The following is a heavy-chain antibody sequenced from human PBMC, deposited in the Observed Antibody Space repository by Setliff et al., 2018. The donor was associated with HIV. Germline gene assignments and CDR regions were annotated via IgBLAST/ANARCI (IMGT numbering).Heavy chain of an antibody. J-gene: IGHJ5*02. CDR3: ARSSQYGNLNWFDP. V-gene: IGHV4-4*07. D-gene: IGHD6-6*01. Sequence: PSETQSLTCTVSGGSIISYYWNWIRQPAGQGLEWIGRIYTSGSTNYNPSLKDRVTMSVDTSKNQFSLRLTSVTAADTAVYFCARSSQYGNLNWFDPWGRGTLVTVSS. CDR1: GGSIISYY. CDR2: IYTSGST.